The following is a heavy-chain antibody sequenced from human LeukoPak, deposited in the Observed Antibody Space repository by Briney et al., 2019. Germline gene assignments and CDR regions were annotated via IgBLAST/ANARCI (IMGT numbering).Heavy chain of an antibody. Sequence: GRSLRLSCAASGFTFDDYAMHWVRQAPGEGLEWVSGISWNSGSIGYADSVKGRFTISRDNAKNSLYLQMNSLRAEDTALYYCANEMATRYFDLWGRGTLVTVSS. CDR2: ISWNSGSI. CDR3: ANEMATRYFDL. V-gene: IGHV3-9*01. J-gene: IGHJ2*01. CDR1: GFTFDDYA. D-gene: IGHD5-24*01.